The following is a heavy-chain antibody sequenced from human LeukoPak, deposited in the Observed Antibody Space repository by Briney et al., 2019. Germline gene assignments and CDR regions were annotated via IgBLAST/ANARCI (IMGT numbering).Heavy chain of an antibody. CDR3: ASDPGIAVAGTFGDFYYYMDV. J-gene: IGHJ6*03. Sequence: ASVKVSCKASGYTFTGYYMHWVRQARGQGLEWMGWINPNSGGTNYAQKFQGRVTMTRDTSISTAYMELSRLRSDDTAVYYCASDPGIAVAGTFGDFYYYMDVWGKGTTVTVSS. V-gene: IGHV1-2*02. D-gene: IGHD6-19*01. CDR2: INPNSGGT. CDR1: GYTFTGYY.